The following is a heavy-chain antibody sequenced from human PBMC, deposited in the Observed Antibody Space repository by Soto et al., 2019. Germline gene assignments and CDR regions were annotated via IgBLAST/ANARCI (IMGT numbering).Heavy chain of an antibody. V-gene: IGHV3-48*02. CDR3: AREDNALLPAVGLDP. J-gene: IGHJ5*02. CDR1: GFTFSTDT. D-gene: IGHD2-2*01. CDR2: ISGGGRTI. Sequence: EVQLVESGGGLVQPGGSLRLSCAASGFTFSTDTMNWVRRAPGKGLEWVLYISGGGRTIYYADSLKGRFTISRDNATTSLLLQMHSLRDEDTAVYYCAREDNALLPAVGLDPWGQGTLVTVSS.